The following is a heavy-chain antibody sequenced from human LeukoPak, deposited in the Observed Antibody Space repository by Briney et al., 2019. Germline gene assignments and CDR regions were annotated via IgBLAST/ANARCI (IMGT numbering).Heavy chain of an antibody. Sequence: ASVKVSCKASGYTFTGHSMYWVRQAPGQGLEWMGIINPSGGSTSYAQKFQGRVTMTRDMSTSTVYMELSSLRSEDTAVYYCARDNGGTAMAYYYYYYMDVWGKGTTVTISS. CDR3: ARDNGGTAMAYYYYYYMDV. V-gene: IGHV1-46*01. D-gene: IGHD5-18*01. CDR2: INPSGGST. CDR1: GYTFTGHS. J-gene: IGHJ6*03.